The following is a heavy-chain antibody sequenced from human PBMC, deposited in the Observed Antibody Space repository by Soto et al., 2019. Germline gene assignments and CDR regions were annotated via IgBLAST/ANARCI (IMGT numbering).Heavy chain of an antibody. Sequence: KTSETLSLTCAVYGGSFSGYYCSWIRQPPGKGLEWIGEINHSGSTNYNPSLKSRVTISVDTSKNQFSLKLSSVTAADTAVYYCARGKYITMVRGGYYYYYGMDVWGQGTTVTVSS. J-gene: IGHJ6*02. CDR3: ARGKYITMVRGGYYYYYGMDV. V-gene: IGHV4-34*01. CDR1: GGSFSGYY. D-gene: IGHD3-10*01. CDR2: INHSGST.